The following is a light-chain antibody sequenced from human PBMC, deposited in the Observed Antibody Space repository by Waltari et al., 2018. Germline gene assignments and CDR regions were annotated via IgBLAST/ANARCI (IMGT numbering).Light chain of an antibody. CDR1: SGDIGNYTL. Sequence: QSALTQPASVSGSPGQSITISCSGSSGDIGNYTLVSWFQQHPGKAPKLLIYEVTHRPSEISDRFSGSKSGNTASLTVSGLQAEDEADYYCSSYTTPRSILFGGGTKLTVL. J-gene: IGLJ2*01. CDR2: EVT. CDR3: SSYTTPRSIL. V-gene: IGLV2-23*02.